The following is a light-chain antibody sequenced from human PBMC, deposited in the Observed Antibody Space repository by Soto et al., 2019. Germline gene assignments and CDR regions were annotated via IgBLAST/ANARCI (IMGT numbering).Light chain of an antibody. CDR3: QQYGSSPLT. CDR1: QSVYSNY. Sequence: ENVLTQSPGTLSLSPGEGITLSCRSSQSVYSNYLAWYQQKPGQAPRLLIYDGSNRATGIPERFSGSGSGTDFTLTISRLEPEDFAVYYCQQYGSSPLTFGGGTKVEIK. J-gene: IGKJ4*01. V-gene: IGKV3-20*01. CDR2: DGS.